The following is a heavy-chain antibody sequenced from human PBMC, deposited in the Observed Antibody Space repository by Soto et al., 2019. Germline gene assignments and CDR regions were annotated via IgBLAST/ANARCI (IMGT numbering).Heavy chain of an antibody. V-gene: IGHV3-43*01. CDR1: GFTFGDYT. CDR3: AKDIGTGYSYGPDY. J-gene: IGHJ4*02. D-gene: IGHD5-18*01. Sequence: GGSLRLSCAASGFTFGDYTMHWVRQAPGKGLEWVSLISWDGGSTYYADSVKGRFTISKDNSKNSLYLQMNSLRTEDTALYYCAKDIGTGYSYGPDYWGQGTLVTVSS. CDR2: ISWDGGST.